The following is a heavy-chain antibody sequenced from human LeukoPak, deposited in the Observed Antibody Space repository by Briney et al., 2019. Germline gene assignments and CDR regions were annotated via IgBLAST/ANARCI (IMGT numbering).Heavy chain of an antibody. CDR1: GYTFTSYG. CDR3: ARAIQYDFWSGYYVAHNWFDP. Sequence: ASVKVSCKASGYTFTSYGISWVRQAPGQGLEWMGWISAYNGNTNYAQKLQGRVTMTTDTSTSTAYMEPRSLRSDDTAVYYCARAIQYDFWSGYYVAHNWFDPWGQGTLVTVSS. D-gene: IGHD3-3*01. CDR2: ISAYNGNT. V-gene: IGHV1-18*01. J-gene: IGHJ5*02.